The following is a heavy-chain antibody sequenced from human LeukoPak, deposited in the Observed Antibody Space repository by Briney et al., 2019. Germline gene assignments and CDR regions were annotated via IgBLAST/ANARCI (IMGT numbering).Heavy chain of an antibody. CDR1: GGTFSSYA. V-gene: IGHV1-69*13. CDR3: AAIPMDYYYYYGMDV. D-gene: IGHD3-10*01. Sequence: GASVKVSCKASGGTFSSYAISWVRQAPGQGLEWMGGIIPIFGTANYARKFQGRVTITADESTSTAYMELSSMRSEDTAVYYCAAIPMDYYYYYGMDVWGQGTTVTVSS. J-gene: IGHJ6*02. CDR2: IIPIFGTA.